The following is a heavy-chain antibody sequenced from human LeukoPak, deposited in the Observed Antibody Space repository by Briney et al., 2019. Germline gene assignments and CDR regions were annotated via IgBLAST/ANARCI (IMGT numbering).Heavy chain of an antibody. Sequence: GGSLRLSCAASGFTFNSYAMSWVRQAPGKGLEWVSYISSSSSARYYAGSVKGRFTISRDDARNSLYLQMNSLRAEDTAIYYCARLSGSRLPGYWGQGALVTVSS. J-gene: IGHJ4*02. D-gene: IGHD3-3*01. CDR1: GFTFNSYA. CDR2: ISSSSSAR. V-gene: IGHV3-48*01. CDR3: ARLSGSRLPGY.